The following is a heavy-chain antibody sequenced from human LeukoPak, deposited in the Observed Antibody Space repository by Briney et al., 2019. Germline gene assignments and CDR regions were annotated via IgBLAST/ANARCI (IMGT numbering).Heavy chain of an antibody. Sequence: GGSLRLSCAASEFLVSNNYMSWVRQAPGKGLEWVSGISGLGGSTYYADSVKGRFTISRDNSKNTLYLQMNSLRAEDAAVYYCAKDRKRYYYDSSGYDYWGQGTLVTVSS. J-gene: IGHJ4*02. D-gene: IGHD3-22*01. CDR1: EFLVSNNY. V-gene: IGHV3-23*01. CDR2: ISGLGGST. CDR3: AKDRKRYYYDSSGYDY.